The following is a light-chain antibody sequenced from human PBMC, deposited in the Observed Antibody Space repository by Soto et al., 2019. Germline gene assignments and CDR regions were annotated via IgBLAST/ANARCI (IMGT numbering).Light chain of an antibody. CDR1: QSVSSSF. CDR2: GAS. J-gene: IGKJ2*01. V-gene: IGKV3-20*01. Sequence: EIVLTQSPGTLSLSPGERATLSCRASQSVSSSFLAWFQQRPGQAPRLLIYGASTRATGIPDRFSGSGSGTDFTLTIGRLEPEDFAVYYCQQYDTSPYTFGQGTKLEIK. CDR3: QQYDTSPYT.